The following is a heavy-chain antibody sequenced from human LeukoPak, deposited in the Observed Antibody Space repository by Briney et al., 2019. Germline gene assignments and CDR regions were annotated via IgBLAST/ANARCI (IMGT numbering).Heavy chain of an antibody. CDR3: ARRCSLGIAAAGPYNWFDP. Sequence: SETLSLTCTVSGGSISSSSYYWVWIRQPPGKGLEWIGSIYYSGNTNYNPSLKSRLTISVDTSKNQFSLKLSSVTAADTAVYYCARRCSLGIAAAGPYNWFDPWGQGTLVTVSS. CDR1: GGSISSSSYY. CDR2: IYYSGNT. D-gene: IGHD6-13*01. J-gene: IGHJ5*02. V-gene: IGHV4-39*01.